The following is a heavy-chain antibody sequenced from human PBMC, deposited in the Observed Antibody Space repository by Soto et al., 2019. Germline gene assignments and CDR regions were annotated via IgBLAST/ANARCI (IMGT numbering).Heavy chain of an antibody. CDR1: GYTLTELS. Sequence: ASVKVSCKVSGYTLTELSMHWVRQAPGKGLEWMGGFDPEDGETIYAQKFQGRVTMTEDTSTDTAYMELSSLRSEDTAVYYCVSSGGNIAWTAEYFQHWGQGTLVTVSS. CDR2: FDPEDGET. V-gene: IGHV1-24*01. J-gene: IGHJ1*01. D-gene: IGHD6-19*01. CDR3: VSSGGNIAWTAEYFQH.